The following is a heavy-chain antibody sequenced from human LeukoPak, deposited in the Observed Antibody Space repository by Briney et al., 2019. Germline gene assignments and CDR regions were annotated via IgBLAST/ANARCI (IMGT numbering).Heavy chain of an antibody. CDR1: GGTFSSYA. V-gene: IGHV1-69*05. CDR2: IIPIFGTA. CDR3: ARENWNYSDWFDP. D-gene: IGHD1-7*01. J-gene: IGHJ5*02. Sequence: ASVKVSCKASGGTFSSYAISWVRQAPGQGLEWMGRIIPIFGTANYAQKFQGRVTITTDESTSTAYMELSSLRSEDTAVYYCARENWNYSDWFDPWGRGTLVTVSS.